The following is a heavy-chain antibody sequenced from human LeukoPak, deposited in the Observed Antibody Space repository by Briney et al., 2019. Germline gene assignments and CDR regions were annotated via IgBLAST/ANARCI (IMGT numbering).Heavy chain of an antibody. Sequence: GGSLRLSCAASGFTFDDYAMHWVRQAPGKGLEWVSGISWNSGSIGYADSVKGRFTISRDNAKNSLYLQMNSLRAEELALYYCANDTHRYSSSWYYFDYWGQGNLVTVSS. V-gene: IGHV3-9*03. CDR1: GFTFDDYA. CDR3: ANDTHRYSSSWYYFDY. CDR2: ISWNSGSI. J-gene: IGHJ4*02. D-gene: IGHD6-13*01.